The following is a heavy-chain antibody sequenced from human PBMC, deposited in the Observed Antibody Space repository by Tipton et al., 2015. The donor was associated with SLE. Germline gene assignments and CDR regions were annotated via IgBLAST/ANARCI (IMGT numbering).Heavy chain of an antibody. V-gene: IGHV4-34*01. Sequence: TLSLTCNVSGGSISSHYWSWIRQPPGKGLEWIGEINHSGSTNYNPSLKSRVTISVDTTKNQFSLKMGSVTAADTAVYYCARRIAASDTGWLDPWGLGTLVTVSS. CDR3: ARRIAASDTGWLDP. CDR2: INHSGST. J-gene: IGHJ5*02. D-gene: IGHD6-13*01. CDR1: GGSISSHY.